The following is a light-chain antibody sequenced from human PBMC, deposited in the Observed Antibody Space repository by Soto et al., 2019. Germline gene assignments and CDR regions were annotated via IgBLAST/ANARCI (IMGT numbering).Light chain of an antibody. Sequence: DIQMTQSPSTLSTSVGDRVTVTCRASQSIGNWLAWYQQKPGKAPNLLIYKASYLEGGVPSRFSGSGSGTEFILTISSLQPDDFATYYCQQYNGTFGQGTKVDIK. CDR2: KAS. V-gene: IGKV1-5*03. J-gene: IGKJ1*01. CDR1: QSIGNW. CDR3: QQYNGT.